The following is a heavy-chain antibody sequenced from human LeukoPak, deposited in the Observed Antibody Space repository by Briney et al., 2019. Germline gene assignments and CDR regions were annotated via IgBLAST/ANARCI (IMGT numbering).Heavy chain of an antibody. D-gene: IGHD3-10*01. CDR2: ISYDGSNK. J-gene: IGHJ4*02. CDR3: AKDLPLHYYGSGSSD. V-gene: IGHV3-30*04. Sequence: PGRSLRLSCAASGFTFSSSTMHWVRQAPGKGLEWVAVISYDGSNKYYADSVKGRFTISRDNSKNTLYLQMNSLRAEDTAVYYCAKDLPLHYYGSGSSDWGQGTLVTVSS. CDR1: GFTFSSST.